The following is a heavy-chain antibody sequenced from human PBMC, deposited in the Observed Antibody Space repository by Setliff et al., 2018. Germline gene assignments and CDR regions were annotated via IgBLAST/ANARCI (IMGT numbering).Heavy chain of an antibody. V-gene: IGHV4-38-2*02. CDR1: GYSISSGHY. CDR3: ARKGISALSGAFDM. Sequence: PSETLSLTCTVSGYSISSGHYWGWIRQPPGKGLEWIWSISHSGSTYYNPSLRSRVTMSIDTSKNQFSLKVNSVTAAETAVYYCARKGISALSGAFDMWGQGTMVTVSS. D-gene: IGHD1-26*01. J-gene: IGHJ3*02. CDR2: ISHSGST.